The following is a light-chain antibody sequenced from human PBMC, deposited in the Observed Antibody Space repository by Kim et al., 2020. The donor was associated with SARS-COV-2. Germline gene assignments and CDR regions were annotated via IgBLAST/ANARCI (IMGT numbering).Light chain of an antibody. V-gene: IGKV1D-13*01. CDR3: QQFNNYPL. Sequence: SASVGDRVTITCRASQGISSALAWYKQKPGKAPKLLIYDASSLESGVPSRFSGSGSGTDFTLTISSLQPEDFATYYCQQFNNYPLFGQGTRLEIK. CDR2: DAS. J-gene: IGKJ5*01. CDR1: QGISSA.